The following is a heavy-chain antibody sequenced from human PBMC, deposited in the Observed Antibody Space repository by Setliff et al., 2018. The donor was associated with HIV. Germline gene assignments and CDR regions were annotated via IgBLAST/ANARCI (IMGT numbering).Heavy chain of an antibody. CDR2: MSGINDAG. D-gene: IGHD6-19*01. CDR1: GYTLTNND. J-gene: IGHJ2*01. V-gene: IGHV1-8*01. Sequence: GASVKVSCKASGYTLTNNDINWLRQVAGQGLEWIGWMSGINDAGGSAQKFQGRATMTRDTSISTAYMELSSLRSEDTAVYYCARVPVADDSSGWYGNWYFDLWGPGTLVTVSS. CDR3: ARVPVADDSSGWYGNWYFDL.